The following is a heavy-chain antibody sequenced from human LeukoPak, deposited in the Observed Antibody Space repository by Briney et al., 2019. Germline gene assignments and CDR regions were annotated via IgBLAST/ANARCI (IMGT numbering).Heavy chain of an antibody. J-gene: IGHJ4*02. CDR1: GFTFSTYS. CDR2: IRKDGINT. Sequence: PGGSLRLSCAASGFTFSTYSMNWVRQAPGKGLEWVSFIRKDGINTNYVDSVKGRFTISRDTSNKMVHLQMNSLRTEDMAVYYCAKDRAGNSWNFDYWGQGILVAVSS. V-gene: IGHV3-30*02. D-gene: IGHD6-13*01. CDR3: AKDRAGNSWNFDY.